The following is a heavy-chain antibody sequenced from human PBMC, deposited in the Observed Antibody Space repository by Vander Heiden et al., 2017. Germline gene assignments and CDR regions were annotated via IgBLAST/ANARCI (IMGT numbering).Heavy chain of an antibody. D-gene: IGHD6-19*01. CDR3: ASATVAGIDY. V-gene: IGHV3-33*01. J-gene: IGHJ4*02. CDR2: LWSDGSSQ. Sequence: QVQLVEYGGGVVQPGRSLRLSCAASGFNCRNYGIHCVRQAPGKGLEWVAVLWSDGSSQFYAESVRGRFTVSRDNPKNTAFLQMNSLRGEDTAVYYCASATVAGIDYWGQGTLVAVSS. CDR1: GFNCRNYG.